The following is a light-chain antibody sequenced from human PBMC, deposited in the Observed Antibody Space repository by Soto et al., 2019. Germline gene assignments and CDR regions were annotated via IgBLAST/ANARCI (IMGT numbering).Light chain of an antibody. CDR2: GAS. CDR1: PSVNNSY. V-gene: IGKV3-20*01. CDR3: QHYGGSPRLT. J-gene: IGKJ4*01. Sequence: DIVLTQSPSTLSLSPGERAALSCRTRPSVNNSYLTWYQQKPGQAPSLPIYGASRRATGIPDRFSGSGSGTDFTLTISRLEPEDSAVYYCQHYGGSPRLTFGGGTKVEIK.